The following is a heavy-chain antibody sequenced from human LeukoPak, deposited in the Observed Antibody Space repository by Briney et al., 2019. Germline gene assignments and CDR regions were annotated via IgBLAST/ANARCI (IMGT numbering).Heavy chain of an antibody. CDR2: IRSKANSYAT. CDR3: TRGEIAAAGWADAFDI. CDR1: GFTFSGSA. Sequence: GGSLRLSCAASGFTFSGSAMHWVRQASGKGLEWVGRIRSKANSYATAYAASVKGRFTISRDDSKNTAYLQMNSLKTEDTAVYYCTRGEIAAAGWADAFDIWGQGTMVTVSS. V-gene: IGHV3-73*01. D-gene: IGHD6-13*01. J-gene: IGHJ3*02.